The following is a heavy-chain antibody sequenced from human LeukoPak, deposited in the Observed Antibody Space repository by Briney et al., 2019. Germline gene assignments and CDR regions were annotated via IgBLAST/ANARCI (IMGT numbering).Heavy chain of an antibody. Sequence: GGSLRLSCAASAFTFSSYGMHWVRQAPGKGLEWVAVISFDGSHKYYADSVKGRFTISRDNSKNTVYLQMNSLRAEDTAVYYCARESRFGELSGGLDYWGQGTLVTVSS. J-gene: IGHJ4*02. CDR3: ARESRFGELSGGLDY. V-gene: IGHV3-30*03. CDR2: ISFDGSHK. CDR1: AFTFSSYG. D-gene: IGHD3-10*01.